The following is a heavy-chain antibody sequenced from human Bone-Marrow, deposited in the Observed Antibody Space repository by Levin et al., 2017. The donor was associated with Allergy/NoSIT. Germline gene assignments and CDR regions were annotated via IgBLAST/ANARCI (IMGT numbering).Heavy chain of an antibody. D-gene: IGHD4-17*01. CDR3: VRGSLSGDYMYFDY. Sequence: LGESLKISCAVSGFSFSHHWMHWVRQAPGKGLVWVSYINSDGSSTSYGDSVKGRFTISRDNAKNKLFLQMNNLRAEDTGVYNCVRGSLSGDYMYFDYWGQGALVTVSS. J-gene: IGHJ4*02. V-gene: IGHV3-74*01. CDR2: INSDGSST. CDR1: GFSFSHHW.